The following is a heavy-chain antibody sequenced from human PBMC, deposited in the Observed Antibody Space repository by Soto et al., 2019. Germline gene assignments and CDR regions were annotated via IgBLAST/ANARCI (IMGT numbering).Heavy chain of an antibody. CDR3: ARRSIQENYFDS. J-gene: IGHJ4*02. Sequence: QVQLQESGPGLVKPSETLSLTCTVSSGSISGYFWSWIRQPPGKGLVWIGYIYYSGSTNYNPSLTSRVTISVDTSKNEFSLRLSSVTAADTAIYLCARRSIQENYFDSWGQGTLVTVSS. CDR2: IYYSGST. D-gene: IGHD5-18*01. CDR1: SGSISGYF. V-gene: IGHV4-59*01.